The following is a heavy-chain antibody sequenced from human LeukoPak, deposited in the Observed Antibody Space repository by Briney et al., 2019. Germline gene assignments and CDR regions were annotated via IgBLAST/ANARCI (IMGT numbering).Heavy chain of an antibody. CDR2: IKQDGGET. CDR3: ARDGGRDGYNNHY. V-gene: IGHV3-7*01. J-gene: IGHJ4*02. D-gene: IGHD5-24*01. Sequence: PRGSLRLSCAASGVTFSSYWMSWVRQAPGQGPEWVANIKQDGGETYYVESVKGRVTISRDNAKNSPYMQMNSLRSEDTAVYYCARDGGRDGYNNHYWGQGTLVTFPS. CDR1: GVTFSSYW.